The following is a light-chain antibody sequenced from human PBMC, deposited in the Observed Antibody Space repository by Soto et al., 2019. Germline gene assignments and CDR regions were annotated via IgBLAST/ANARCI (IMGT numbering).Light chain of an antibody. V-gene: IGKV1-5*03. CDR1: QSISSW. Sequence: DIQITQSPSPLSASLGDRVTITCRASQSISSWLAWYQQKPGKAPKLLIYKASSLESGVPSRFSGSGSGTEFTLTISSLQPDDFATYYCQQYNSYSLTFGQGTKVDI. J-gene: IGKJ1*01. CDR3: QQYNSYSLT. CDR2: KAS.